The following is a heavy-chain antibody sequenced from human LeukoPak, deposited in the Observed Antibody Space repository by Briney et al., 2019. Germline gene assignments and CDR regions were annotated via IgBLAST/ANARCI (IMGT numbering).Heavy chain of an antibody. CDR3: ARDYIVVVVAAGFDY. CDR2: ISSSSSTI. V-gene: IGHV3-48*01. CDR1: GFTLSRYG. J-gene: IGHJ4*02. Sequence: GGSLRLSCAGSGFTLSRYGFNWVRQAPGKGLEWVSYISSSSSTIYYADSVKGRFTISRDNAKNSLYLQMNGLRAEDTAVYYCARDYIVVVVAAGFDYWGQGTLVTVSS. D-gene: IGHD2-15*01.